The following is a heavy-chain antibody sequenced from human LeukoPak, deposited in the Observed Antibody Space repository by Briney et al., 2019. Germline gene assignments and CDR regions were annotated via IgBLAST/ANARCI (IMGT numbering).Heavy chain of an antibody. D-gene: IGHD3-10*01. J-gene: IGHJ4*02. Sequence: GGSLRLSCEASGITFGNFALSWVRQAPGKGLEWVSAISGSGGSTYYADSVKGRFTISRDNSKNTLYLQMNSLRAEDTAVYYCAKGEEGLLWFGELLSSFDYWGQGTLVTVSS. CDR1: GITFGNFA. CDR2: ISGSGGST. CDR3: AKGEEGLLWFGELLSSFDY. V-gene: IGHV3-23*01.